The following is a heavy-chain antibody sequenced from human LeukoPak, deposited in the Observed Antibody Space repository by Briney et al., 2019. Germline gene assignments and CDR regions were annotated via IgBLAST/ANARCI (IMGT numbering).Heavy chain of an antibody. D-gene: IGHD3-3*01. J-gene: IGHJ4*02. CDR1: GFTFSSYA. CDR2: ISGSGGST. V-gene: IGHV3-23*01. Sequence: GGSLRLSCAASGFTFSSYAMSWVRQAPGKGLEWVSAISGSGGSTYYADSVKGRFAISRDNSKNTLYLQMNSLRAEDTAVYYCAKVAYYDFWSGYSRYFDYWGQGTLVTVSS. CDR3: AKVAYYDFWSGYSRYFDY.